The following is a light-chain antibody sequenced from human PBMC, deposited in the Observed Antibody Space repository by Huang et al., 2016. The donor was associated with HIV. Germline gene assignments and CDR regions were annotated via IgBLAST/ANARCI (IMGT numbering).Light chain of an antibody. V-gene: IGKV1-8*01. CDR2: AAS. J-gene: IGKJ2*01. CDR1: QGISSY. Sequence: AIRITQSPSSVSASTGDRVTITCRASQGISSYLAWYQQKPGKAPKLLIYAASTLPSGVTSRFSGSGSGTDFTLTIGCLQSEDFATYYCQQYYSYPYTFGQGTKLEIK. CDR3: QQYYSYPYT.